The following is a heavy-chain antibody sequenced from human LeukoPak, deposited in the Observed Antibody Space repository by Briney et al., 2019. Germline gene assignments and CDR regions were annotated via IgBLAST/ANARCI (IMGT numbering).Heavy chain of an antibody. Sequence: ASVKVSCKASGYTFTGYYMHWVRQAPGQGLEWMGWINPNSGGTNYAQKFQGRVTMTRDTSISTAYMELNSLRAEDTAVYYCARGAHPGQQLLLGYWGQGTLVTVSS. CDR3: ARGAHPGQQLLLGY. J-gene: IGHJ4*02. CDR2: INPNSGGT. CDR1: GYTFTGYY. D-gene: IGHD6-13*01. V-gene: IGHV1-2*02.